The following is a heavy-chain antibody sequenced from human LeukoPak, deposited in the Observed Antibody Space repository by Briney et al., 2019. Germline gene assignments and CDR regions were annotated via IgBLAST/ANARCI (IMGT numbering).Heavy chain of an antibody. D-gene: IGHD6-13*01. J-gene: IGHJ4*02. Sequence: SGGSLRLSCAASGFTFSSYSMNWVRQAPGKELEWVSTMSGDATSTYYADSVKGRFTISRDNSKTTLFLQMNSLRAEDTAVYYCAKRTSGSSWYSSDSWGQGTLVTVSS. CDR3: AKRTSGSSWYSSDS. V-gene: IGHV3-23*01. CDR1: GFTFSSYS. CDR2: MSGDATST.